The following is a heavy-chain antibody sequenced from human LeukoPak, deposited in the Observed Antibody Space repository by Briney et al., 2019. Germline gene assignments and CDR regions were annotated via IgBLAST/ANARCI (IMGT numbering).Heavy chain of an antibody. Sequence: GGSLRLSCAASGFTFSSYEMNWVRQAPGKGLEWISYITTSGTSTYYADSVKGRFTISRDNGKTALSLQMNSLRAEDTAVYYCVVHSATSCYWGQGTLVTVSS. CDR3: VVHSATSCY. D-gene: IGHD1-26*01. V-gene: IGHV3-48*03. CDR1: GFTFSSYE. J-gene: IGHJ4*02. CDR2: ITTSGTST.